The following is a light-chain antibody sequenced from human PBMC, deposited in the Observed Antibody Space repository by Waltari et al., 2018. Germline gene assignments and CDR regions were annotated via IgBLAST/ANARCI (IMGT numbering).Light chain of an antibody. CDR1: ASNIGSDS. J-gene: IGLJ2*01. Sequence: QSVLTQPPSASGTPGQRVSISCSGSASNIGSDSVNWYQQLPGAAPKLLIYIGKRRPSGVPDRFSGSKSGTSASLAISGLQSEDEADYYCAAWDSRLNGVVFGGGTRLTVL. CDR2: IGK. CDR3: AAWDSRLNGVV. V-gene: IGLV1-44*01.